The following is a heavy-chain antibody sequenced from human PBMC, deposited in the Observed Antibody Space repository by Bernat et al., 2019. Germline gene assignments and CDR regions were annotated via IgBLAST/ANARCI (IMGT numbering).Heavy chain of an antibody. CDR3: ASRGYGFRSAYQISFGFAP. D-gene: IGHD3-3*01. J-gene: IGHJ5*02. CDR1: GGSFSVYY. V-gene: IGHV4-34*01. CDR2: INHSGST. Sequence: QVQLQQWGAGLLKPSETLSLTCAVYGGSFSVYYWSWIRQPPGKGLEWIGEINHSGSTNYSPSLKGRVTISVDTSKNQFSLKLSSVTAADTAVYYCASRGYGFRSAYQISFGFAPWGQGTLVTVSS.